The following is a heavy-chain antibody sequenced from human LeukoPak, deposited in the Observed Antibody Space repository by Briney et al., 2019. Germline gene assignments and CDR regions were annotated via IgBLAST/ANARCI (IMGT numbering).Heavy chain of an antibody. CDR3: ARALGSPLDY. V-gene: IGHV3-74*01. Sequence: GGSLRLSCAASGFTFSTSRMHWVRQPPGKGLVWVSRINSDGSITTYADSVKGRFTISRANAKNTLYLQMNSLRAEDTAVYSCARALGSPLDYWGQGTLVTVSS. D-gene: IGHD1-26*01. J-gene: IGHJ4*02. CDR2: INSDGSIT. CDR1: GFTFSTSR.